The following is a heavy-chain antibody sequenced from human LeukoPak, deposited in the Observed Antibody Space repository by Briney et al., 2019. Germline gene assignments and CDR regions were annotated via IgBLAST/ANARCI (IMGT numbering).Heavy chain of an antibody. D-gene: IGHD3-10*01. Sequence: SETLSLTCTVSGGSISSSSYYWGWIRQPPGKGLEWIGSIYYSGSTNYNPSLKSRVTISVDTSKNQFSLKLSSVTAADTAVYYCARVRGTSLWFGEFDYWGQGTLVTVSS. CDR1: GGSISSSSYY. J-gene: IGHJ4*02. CDR3: ARVRGTSLWFGEFDY. V-gene: IGHV4-39*07. CDR2: IYYSGST.